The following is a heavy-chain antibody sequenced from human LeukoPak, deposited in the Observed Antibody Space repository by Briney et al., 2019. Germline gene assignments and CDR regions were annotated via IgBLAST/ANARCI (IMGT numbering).Heavy chain of an antibody. CDR1: GGSFSGYY. D-gene: IGHD6-6*01. V-gene: IGHV4-34*01. Sequence: KPSETLSLTCAVYGGSFSGYYWSWIRQPPGKGLEWIGEINHSGSTNYNPPLKSRVTISVDTSKNQFSLKLSSVTAADTAVYYCAFTYSSSTYYYYMDVWGKGTTVTVSS. CDR3: AFTYSSSTYYYYMDV. CDR2: INHSGST. J-gene: IGHJ6*03.